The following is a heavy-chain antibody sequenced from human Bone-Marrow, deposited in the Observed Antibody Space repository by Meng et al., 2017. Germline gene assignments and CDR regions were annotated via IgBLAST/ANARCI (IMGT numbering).Heavy chain of an antibody. Sequence: EVQRVVVGDGWALPVGSLILSCAASGFTFGICSMSWVRQAPGKGLECVSGISGSGGSTYYADSVKGRFAISRDKSNNTLYLQMNSLRVEDTAVYYCAKEFHASGTSPWGQGTLVTVSS. CDR3: AKEFHASGTSP. CDR2: ISGSGGST. D-gene: IGHD3-10*01. J-gene: IGHJ5*02. V-gene: IGHV3-23*04. CDR1: GFTFGICS.